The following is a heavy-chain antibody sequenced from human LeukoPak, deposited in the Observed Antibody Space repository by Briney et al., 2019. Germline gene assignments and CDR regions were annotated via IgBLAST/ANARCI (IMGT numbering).Heavy chain of an antibody. J-gene: IGHJ1*01. Sequence: SETLSLTCTVSGGSISTYYWSWIRQPPGKGLEWIGYIFYSGSTNYNPSLKSRVTISVDTSKNQFSLKLSSVTAADTALYYCARGNSYYDSSGYFPWESFQHWGQGTLVTVAS. CDR3: ARGNSYYDSSGYFPWESFQH. V-gene: IGHV4-59*01. CDR2: IFYSGST. D-gene: IGHD3-22*01. CDR1: GGSISTYY.